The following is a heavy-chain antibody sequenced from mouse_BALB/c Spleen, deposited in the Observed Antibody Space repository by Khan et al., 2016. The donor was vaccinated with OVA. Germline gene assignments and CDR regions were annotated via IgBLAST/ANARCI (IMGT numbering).Heavy chain of an antibody. CDR1: GFTFSTYG. V-gene: IGHV5-6*01. CDR3: ARLAYYYDSEGFAY. D-gene: IGHD1-1*01. J-gene: IGHJ3*01. Sequence: EVELVESGGDVVKPGGSLKLSCAASGFTFSTYGMSWVRQTPDKRLEWVATVSTGGHYTYYPDTVKGRFTISRDNAKNPLYLQMSSLKSEDTAIFYCARLAYYYDSEGFAYWGQGTLVTVSA. CDR2: VSTGGHYT.